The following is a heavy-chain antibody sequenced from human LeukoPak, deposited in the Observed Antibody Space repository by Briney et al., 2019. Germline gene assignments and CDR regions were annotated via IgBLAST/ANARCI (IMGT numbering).Heavy chain of an antibody. CDR1: GYTFTSYA. V-gene: IGHV1-3*01. Sequence: ASVKVSCKASGYTFTSYAMHWVRQAPGQRLEWMGWINAGNGITKYSQKFQGRVTITRDTSASTAYMELSSLRSEDTAVYYCARGIAAAGDAFDIWGQGTMVTVSS. CDR2: INAGNGIT. D-gene: IGHD6-13*01. CDR3: ARGIAAAGDAFDI. J-gene: IGHJ3*02.